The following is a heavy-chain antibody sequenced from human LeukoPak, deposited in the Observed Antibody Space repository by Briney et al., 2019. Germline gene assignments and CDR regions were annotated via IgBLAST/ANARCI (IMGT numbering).Heavy chain of an antibody. Sequence: ASVKVSCKASGYTFTSYDINWVRHATGQGLEWMGWMNLNSGNTGYAQKFQGRVTMTRNTSISTAYMELSSLRSEDTAVYYCARVLPYYYDSSGYSTSGFDYWGQGTLVTVSS. CDR1: GYTFTSYD. CDR3: ARVLPYYYDSSGYSTSGFDY. J-gene: IGHJ4*02. CDR2: MNLNSGNT. V-gene: IGHV1-8*01. D-gene: IGHD3-22*01.